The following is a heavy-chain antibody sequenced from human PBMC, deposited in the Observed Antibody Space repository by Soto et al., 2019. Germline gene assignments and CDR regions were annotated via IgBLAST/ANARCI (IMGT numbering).Heavy chain of an antibody. J-gene: IGHJ4*02. CDR2: ISAYNGNT. D-gene: IGHD5-18*01. CDR3: ARDRYSSGYRGDFDH. V-gene: IGHV1-18*01. Sequence: QVQLVQSGAEVKKPGASVKVSCKASGYTFTSYGISWVRQAPGQGLEWMGWISAYNGNTNYAQKLQGRVTMTTDTSTRAAYMELRRLRSDDTAVYYCARDRYSSGYRGDFDHWGQGPLVTVSS. CDR1: GYTFTSYG.